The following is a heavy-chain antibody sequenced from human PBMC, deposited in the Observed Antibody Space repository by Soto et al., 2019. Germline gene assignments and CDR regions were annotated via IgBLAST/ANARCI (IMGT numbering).Heavy chain of an antibody. V-gene: IGHV4-30-4*08. CDR3: GRDVVTMSMGVGGQVDS. Sequence: QVQLQESGPGLVKPSQTLSLTCTVSGGSISSGDHYWSWIRQPPGKGLEWIGYIYYRGDTYYNPSLKSRLSISVDTSNNQFSLKLSSVTAADTAVYYCGRDVVTMSMGVGGQVDSWGQGTLVTVSS. D-gene: IGHD2-2*01. CDR1: GGSISSGDHY. CDR2: IYYRGDT. J-gene: IGHJ4*02.